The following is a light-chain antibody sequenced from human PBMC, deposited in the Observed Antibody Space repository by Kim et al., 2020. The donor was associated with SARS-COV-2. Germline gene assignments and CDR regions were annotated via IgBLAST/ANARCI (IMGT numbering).Light chain of an antibody. Sequence: DIQMTQSPSTLSASVGDRVTITCQASQSISSSLAWYQQKPGKAPKLLLHKASSIQSGVPSRFSGSGSGTEFTLTISSLQPDDFATYYCQQYKSFSTFGQGTKVDIK. J-gene: IGKJ1*01. V-gene: IGKV1-5*03. CDR2: KAS. CDR3: QQYKSFST. CDR1: QSISSS.